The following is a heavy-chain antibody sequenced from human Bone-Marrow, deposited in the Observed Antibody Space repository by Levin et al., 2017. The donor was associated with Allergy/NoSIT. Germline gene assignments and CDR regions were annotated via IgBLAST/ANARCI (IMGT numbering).Heavy chain of an antibody. D-gene: IGHD3-10*01. CDR1: GFSFDGHT. CDR2: ISNYNTYI. Sequence: SCAASGFSFDGHTMNWVRQAPGKGLEWVSSISNYNTYIHYADLVKGRFTISRDNAKNSLFLQMTSLRVEDTAMYYCARGSYGSASSFDSWGQGTLVSVSS. CDR3: ARGSYGSASSFDS. V-gene: IGHV3-21*01. J-gene: IGHJ4*02.